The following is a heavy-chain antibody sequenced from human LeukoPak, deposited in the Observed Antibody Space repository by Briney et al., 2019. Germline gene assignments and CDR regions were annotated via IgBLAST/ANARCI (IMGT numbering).Heavy chain of an antibody. J-gene: IGHJ4*02. CDR1: GGSISSYY. Sequence: SETLSLTCTVSGGSISSYYWSWIRQPPGKGLEWIGEINHSGSTNYNPSLKSRVTISVDTSKNQFSLKLSSVTAADTAVYYCAREGSNLPDYWGQGTLVTVSS. V-gene: IGHV4-34*01. CDR3: AREGSNLPDY. CDR2: INHSGST. D-gene: IGHD4-23*01.